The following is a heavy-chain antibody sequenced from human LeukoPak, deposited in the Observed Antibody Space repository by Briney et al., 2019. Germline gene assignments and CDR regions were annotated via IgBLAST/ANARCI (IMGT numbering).Heavy chain of an antibody. D-gene: IGHD3-22*01. CDR3: ARESSHYYDSSGYYYYNWFDP. Sequence: PGGSLRLSCAASGFTFSNFGIHWVRQAPGKGLEWVSYISSSGSTIYYADSVKGRFTISRDNAKNSLYLQMNSLRAEDTAVYYCARESSHYYDSSGYYYYNWFDPWGQGTLVTVSS. CDR2: ISSSGSTI. V-gene: IGHV3-48*04. J-gene: IGHJ5*02. CDR1: GFTFSNFG.